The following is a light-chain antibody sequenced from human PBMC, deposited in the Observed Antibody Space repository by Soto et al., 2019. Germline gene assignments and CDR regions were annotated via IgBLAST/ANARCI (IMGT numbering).Light chain of an antibody. CDR2: GAS. CDR3: QQYKNWPL. CDR1: HSVNSH. Sequence: MMMTQSPATLSVSPGERLTLSCRTSHSVNSHVAWYQQKPGQAPRLLLYGASTRATGIPVRLSGSGFGTEFTLTIRSLQSEDFAVYYCQQYKNWPLFGQGTRLE. J-gene: IGKJ5*01. V-gene: IGKV3-15*01.